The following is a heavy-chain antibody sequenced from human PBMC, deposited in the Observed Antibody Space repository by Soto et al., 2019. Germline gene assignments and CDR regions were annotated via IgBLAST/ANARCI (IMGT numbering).Heavy chain of an antibody. CDR2: IITLFGTT. J-gene: IGHJ5*02. Sequence: QVQLEQSGAEVKKPGSAVKVACKSSEGTFSSHAISWVRQAPEEGLEWMGGIITLFGTTNYAQKFQGRVTITADKSTSTVFMELISMPSEDTAIYYCAGGYMVRGGDAWFDTWGQGTLVAVSS. CDR1: EGTFSSHA. D-gene: IGHD3-10*01. CDR3: AGGYMVRGGDAWFDT. V-gene: IGHV1-69*06.